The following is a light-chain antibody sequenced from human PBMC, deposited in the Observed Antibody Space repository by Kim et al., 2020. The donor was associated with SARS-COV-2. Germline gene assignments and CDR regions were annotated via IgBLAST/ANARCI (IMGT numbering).Light chain of an antibody. CDR1: QGILTG. V-gene: IGKV1-5*03. Sequence: ASVRDGVTITCRASQGILTGLGWSQHRPEKAPPLIIYYASYLENGVPSRYGGGGSETELTLTITTLQPDEIATYYCQQYNTLARTFGERSRGGIK. CDR2: YAS. CDR3: QQYNTLART. J-gene: IGKJ1*01.